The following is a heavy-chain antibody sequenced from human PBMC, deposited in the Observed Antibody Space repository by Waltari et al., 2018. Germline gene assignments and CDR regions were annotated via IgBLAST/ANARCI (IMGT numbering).Heavy chain of an antibody. D-gene: IGHD2-2*01. CDR1: GGSISSYY. CDR3: ARASVECSSTSCLDYYYYYYMDV. Sequence: QVQLQESGPGLVKPSETLSLTCTVSGGSISSYYWSWIRQPPGKGLEWIGYIYYSGSTNYAPPLKSRVTISVDTSKNQFSLKLSSVPAADTAVYYCARASVECSSTSCLDYYYYYYMDVWGKGTTVTVSS. J-gene: IGHJ6*03. V-gene: IGHV4-59*01. CDR2: IYYSGST.